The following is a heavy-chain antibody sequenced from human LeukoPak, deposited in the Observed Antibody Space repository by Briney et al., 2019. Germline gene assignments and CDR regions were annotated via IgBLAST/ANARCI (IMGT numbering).Heavy chain of an antibody. CDR1: GYTFTGYY. CDR2: INPNSGGT. CDR3: ARSKNDYGDYNAFDI. J-gene: IGHJ3*02. D-gene: IGHD4-17*01. Sequence: ASVKVSCKASGYTFTGYYMHWVRQAPGQGLEWMGWINPNSGGTNYAQKFQGRVTMTRDTSISTAYMELSRLRSDDTAVYYCARSKNDYGDYNAFDIWGQGTMVTVSS. V-gene: IGHV1-2*02.